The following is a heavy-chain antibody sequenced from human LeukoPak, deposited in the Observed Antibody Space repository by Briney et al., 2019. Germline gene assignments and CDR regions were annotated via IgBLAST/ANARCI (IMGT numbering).Heavy chain of an antibody. CDR2: ISTDEKIT. J-gene: IGHJ3*02. D-gene: IGHD6-13*01. V-gene: IGHV3-74*01. CDR3: VGEDMWQQLAFDI. Sequence: GGSLRLSCAASGFIFSDYWMHWVRQAPGKGLVWVSHISTDEKITDYADSVKGRFTVSRDNAKHTLYLQMNSLTAEDTAVYFCVGEDMWQQLAFDIWGQGTIVTVSS. CDR1: GFIFSDYW.